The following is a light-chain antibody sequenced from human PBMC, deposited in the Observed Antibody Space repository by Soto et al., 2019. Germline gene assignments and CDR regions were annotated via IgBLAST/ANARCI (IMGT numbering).Light chain of an antibody. V-gene: IGKV3-15*01. CDR1: RSVSNR. CDR3: QQYYNWPVT. J-gene: IGKJ4*01. CDR2: GAS. Sequence: EILMTQSPATLSVSPGETVTFSCRASRSVSNRLAWYQHKPGQAPRLLISGASNGATGIPPKFSGSGSGTEFTLTVDSLQSDDIAVCYCQQYYNWPVTFGGGTKVDIK.